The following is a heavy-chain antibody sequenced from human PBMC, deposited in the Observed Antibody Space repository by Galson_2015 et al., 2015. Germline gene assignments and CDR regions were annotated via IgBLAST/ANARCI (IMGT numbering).Heavy chain of an antibody. D-gene: IGHD1-26*01. CDR2: ISSSSATI. Sequence: SLRLSCAASGFTFSSYTISWVRQALGKGLEWVSYISSSSATIYYADSVKGRFTISRDNAKNSLYLQMNSLRDEDTAVYYCARDPWRGSYKVFYFDYWGQGTLVTVSS. CDR1: GFTFSSYT. J-gene: IGHJ4*02. CDR3: ARDPWRGSYKVFYFDY. V-gene: IGHV3-48*02.